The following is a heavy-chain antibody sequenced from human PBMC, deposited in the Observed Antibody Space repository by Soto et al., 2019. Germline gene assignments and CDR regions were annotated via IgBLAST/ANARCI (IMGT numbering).Heavy chain of an antibody. Sequence: SGPTLVNPTQTLTLTCTFSGFSLSTSGVGVGWIRQPPGKALEWLALIYWDDDKRYSPSLKSRLTITKDTSKNQVVLTMTNMDPVDTGRYYCAHRLVGYNSSWYHACFDHWGQGTLVTVSS. V-gene: IGHV2-5*02. CDR1: GFSLSTSGVG. CDR2: IYWDDDK. J-gene: IGHJ4*02. D-gene: IGHD6-13*01. CDR3: AHRLVGYNSSWYHACFDH.